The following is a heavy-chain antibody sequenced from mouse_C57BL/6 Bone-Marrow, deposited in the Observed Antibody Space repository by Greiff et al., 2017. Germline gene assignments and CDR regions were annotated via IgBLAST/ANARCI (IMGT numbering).Heavy chain of an antibody. J-gene: IGHJ2*01. CDR3: AREAVITTVPYCDY. CDR1: GYTFTSYG. Sequence: VKLQESGAELARPGASVKLSCTASGYTFTSYGISWLKQCTGLGLEWIGEIYPRSGNTYSNAKFKGKATLTADKSSSPAYMELRSLTSEDSAVYVWAREAVITTVPYCDYWGQGTTRTVSS. CDR2: IYPRSGNT. D-gene: IGHD1-1*01. V-gene: IGHV1-81*01.